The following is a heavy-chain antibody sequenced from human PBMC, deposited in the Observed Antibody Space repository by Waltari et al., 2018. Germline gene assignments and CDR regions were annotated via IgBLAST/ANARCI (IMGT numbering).Heavy chain of an antibody. CDR3: ARFCSATNCYWSFDY. V-gene: IGHV4-59*01. Sequence: QVQLQESGPGLVKPSETLSLTCTVSGASSTNYYWSWVRQPPGKGLEWIDFVHQNGNTKYNPALKSRVTMSVDTPKKHFSLKLSSLTAVDTAVYYCARFCSATNCYWSFDYWGQGLLVTVSS. CDR2: VHQNGNT. J-gene: IGHJ4*02. D-gene: IGHD2-21*02. CDR1: GASSTNYY.